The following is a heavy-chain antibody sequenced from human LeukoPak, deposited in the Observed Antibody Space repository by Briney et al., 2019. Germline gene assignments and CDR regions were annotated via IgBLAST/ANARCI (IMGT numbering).Heavy chain of an antibody. V-gene: IGHV1-46*01. CDR1: GYTFTSYY. J-gene: IGHJ6*03. CDR2: INPSGGST. D-gene: IGHD1-26*01. Sequence: ASVKVSCKASGYTFTSYYMHWVRQAPGQGLEWMGIINPSGGSTSYAQKFQGRVTMTRDTSISTAYMELSRLRSDDTAVYYCARGIVGATPYYYYYMDVWGKGTTVTISS. CDR3: ARGIVGATPYYYYYMDV.